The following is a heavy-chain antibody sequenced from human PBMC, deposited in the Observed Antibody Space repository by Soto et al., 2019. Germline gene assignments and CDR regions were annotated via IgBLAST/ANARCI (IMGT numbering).Heavy chain of an antibody. V-gene: IGHV3-21*06. J-gene: IGHJ5*01. CDR3: ARDPSEGRVGNWFES. CDR1: GFTFSRYG. Sequence: EVHLVESGGGLVKPGGSLRLSCAASGFTFSRYGMNWLRQAPGKGLEWVASISSSTSYVYYADSVKGSFSTSRDNAKNILYLEMYALRSEDTAVYYCARDPSEGRVGNWFESWGQGTLVTVSS. D-gene: IGHD2-2*01. CDR2: ISSSTSYV.